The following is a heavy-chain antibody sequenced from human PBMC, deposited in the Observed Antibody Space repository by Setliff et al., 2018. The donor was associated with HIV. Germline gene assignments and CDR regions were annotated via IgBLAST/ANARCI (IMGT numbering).Heavy chain of an antibody. CDR2: ISSKLYGGTT. Sequence: GGSLRLSCTVSGFTLGDYAMSWVRQAPGKGLEWVGFISSKLYGGTTEYAASVKGRFTISRDDSKSIAYLQMSSLKTEDTAVYYCARVMMLAFHNSCYMDVWGKGTTVTVSS. V-gene: IGHV3-49*04. J-gene: IGHJ6*03. CDR3: ARVMMLAFHNSCYMDV. D-gene: IGHD2-21*01. CDR1: GFTLGDYA.